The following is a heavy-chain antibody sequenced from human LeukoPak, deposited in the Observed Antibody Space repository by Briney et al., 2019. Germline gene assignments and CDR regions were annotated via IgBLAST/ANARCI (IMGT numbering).Heavy chain of an antibody. D-gene: IGHD6-13*01. CDR3: ARVVAAADDY. V-gene: IGHV4-34*01. Sequence: SSETLSLTCAVYGGSFSGYYWSWIRQPPGKGLEWIGEINHSGSTNYNPSLKSRVTISVDTSKNQFSLKLSSVTAADTAVYYCARVVAAADDYWGQGTLVTVSS. J-gene: IGHJ4*02. CDR2: INHSGST. CDR1: GGSFSGYY.